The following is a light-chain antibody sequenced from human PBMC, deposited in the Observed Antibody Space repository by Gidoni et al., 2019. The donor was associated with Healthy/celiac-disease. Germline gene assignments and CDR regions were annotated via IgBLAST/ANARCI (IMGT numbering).Light chain of an antibody. CDR2: DGS. J-gene: IGLJ3*02. CDR1: SSDVGGYNY. Sequence: QSALPPPRPVSRPPRQSVTISCPGTSSDVGGYNYVSWYQQHPGKAPKLMIYDGSKRPSGVPDRFSGSKSGNTASLTISGLQAEDEADYYCCSYAGSYTWVFGGGTKLTVL. V-gene: IGLV2-11*01. CDR3: CSYAGSYTWV.